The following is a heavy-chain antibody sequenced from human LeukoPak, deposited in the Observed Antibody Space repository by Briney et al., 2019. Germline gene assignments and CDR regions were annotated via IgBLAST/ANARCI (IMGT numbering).Heavy chain of an antibody. CDR3: ARDNSRFGELAWFDP. CDR1: GGSISSGSYY. V-gene: IGHV4-61*09. CDR2: IYRSGGT. D-gene: IGHD3-10*01. Sequence: SQTLSLTCTVSGGSISSGSYYWSWIRQPAGKRLEWIGHIYRSGGTNYNPSLKSRVTISVDTSKNQFSLKLSPVTAADTAVYYCARDNSRFGELAWFDPWGQGTLVTVSS. J-gene: IGHJ5*02.